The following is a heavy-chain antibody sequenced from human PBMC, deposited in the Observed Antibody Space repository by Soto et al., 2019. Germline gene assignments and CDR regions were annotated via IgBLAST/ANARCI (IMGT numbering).Heavy chain of an antibody. CDR3: ARGLVGWFSDWFDP. CDR1: GGSFSGYY. CDR2: INHSGST. V-gene: IGHV4-34*01. D-gene: IGHD3-10*01. Sequence: SETLSLTCAVYGGSFSGYYWSWIRQPPGKGLEWIGEINHSGSTNYNPPLKSRVTISVDTSKNQFSLKLSSVTAADTAVYYCARGLVGWFSDWFDPWGQGTLVTVSS. J-gene: IGHJ5*02.